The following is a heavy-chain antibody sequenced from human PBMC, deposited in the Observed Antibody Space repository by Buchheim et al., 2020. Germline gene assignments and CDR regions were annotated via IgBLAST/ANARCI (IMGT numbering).Heavy chain of an antibody. J-gene: IGHJ4*02. CDR2: ISGRDGST. CDR1: GFTFSNYG. CDR3: AKGVYSSSARNYFDY. V-gene: IGHV3-23*01. Sequence: EVQVLESGGGLVQPGGSLRLSCAASGFTFSNYGMTWVRQAPGKGLEWVSAISGRDGSTYYADSVTGRFTISRDNSKNTVYLQMNRLSAEDTAVYYCAKGVYSSSARNYFDYWGQGTL. D-gene: IGHD6-6*01.